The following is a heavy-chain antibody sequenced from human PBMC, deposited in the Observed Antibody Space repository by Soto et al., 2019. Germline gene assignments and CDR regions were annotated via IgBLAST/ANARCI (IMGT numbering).Heavy chain of an antibody. CDR1: GGSISSYY. Sequence: SETLSLTCTVSGGSISSYYWSWIRQPPGKGLEWIGYIYYSGSTNYNPSLKSRVTISVDTSKNQFSLKLSSVTAADTAVYYCASLPNAFLGYCSGGSCYSGVYWGQGTLVTVSS. D-gene: IGHD2-15*01. J-gene: IGHJ4*02. CDR3: ASLPNAFLGYCSGGSCYSGVY. CDR2: IYYSGST. V-gene: IGHV4-59*08.